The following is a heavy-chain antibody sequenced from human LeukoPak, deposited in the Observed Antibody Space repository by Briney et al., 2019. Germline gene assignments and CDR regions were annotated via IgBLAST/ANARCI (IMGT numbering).Heavy chain of an antibody. CDR2: ISYDGSNK. Sequence: GGSLRLSCAASGFTFSSYGMHWVRQAPGKGLEWVAVISYDGSNKYYADSVKGRFTISRDNSKNTLYLQMNSLRAEDTAVYYCAKDLNLGPWFAELFYWGQGTLVTISS. J-gene: IGHJ4*02. D-gene: IGHD3-10*01. CDR1: GFTFSSYG. CDR3: AKDLNLGPWFAELFY. V-gene: IGHV3-30*18.